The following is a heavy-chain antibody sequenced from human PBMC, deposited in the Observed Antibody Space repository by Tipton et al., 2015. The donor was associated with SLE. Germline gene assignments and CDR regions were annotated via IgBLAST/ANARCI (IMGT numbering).Heavy chain of an antibody. CDR2: IYYSGNI. J-gene: IGHJ4*02. CDR3: ARGGRWGSVANFDN. Sequence: TLSLTCTVSSGSISSYHWSWIRQPPGKGLEWLWYIYYSGNINHNPSLESRVTISLDTSKNQFSLKLNSVTAADTAVYYCARGGRWGSVANFDNWGQGTLVTVSS. D-gene: IGHD7-27*01. CDR1: SGSISSYH. V-gene: IGHV4-59*01.